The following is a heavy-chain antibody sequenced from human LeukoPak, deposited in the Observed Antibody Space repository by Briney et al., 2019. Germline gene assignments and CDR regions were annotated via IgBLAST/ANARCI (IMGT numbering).Heavy chain of an antibody. J-gene: IGHJ6*02. V-gene: IGHV3-23*01. D-gene: IGHD6-19*01. Sequence: GGSLRLSCAASGFTFSSYAMSWVRQAPGKGLEWVSAISGSGGSTYYADSVKGRFTISRDNSKNTLYLQMNSLRAEDTAVYYCARGPYSSGWYPPNYYGMDVWGQGTTVTVSS. CDR1: GFTFSSYA. CDR3: ARGPYSSGWYPPNYYGMDV. CDR2: ISGSGGST.